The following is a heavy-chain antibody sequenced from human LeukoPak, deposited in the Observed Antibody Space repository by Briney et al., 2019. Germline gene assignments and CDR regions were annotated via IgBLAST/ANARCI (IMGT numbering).Heavy chain of an antibody. CDR1: GFTFSSYA. CDR2: ISGSGGST. J-gene: IGHJ6*03. Sequence: PGGSLRLSCAASGFTFSSYAMSWVRQAPGKGLEWVSAISGSGGSTYYADSVKGRFTISRDNSKNTLYLHVNSLRPEDTAVYYCARWGLGLSELGYMDVWGKGTTVTISS. CDR3: ARWGLGLSELGYMDV. V-gene: IGHV3-23*01. D-gene: IGHD3-10*01.